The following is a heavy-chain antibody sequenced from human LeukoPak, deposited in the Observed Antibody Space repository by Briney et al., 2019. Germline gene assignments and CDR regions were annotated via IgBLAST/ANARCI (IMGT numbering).Heavy chain of an antibody. J-gene: IGHJ4*02. CDR1: GFTFTSYS. V-gene: IGHV3-7*01. CDR2: IKQDGSER. CDR3: ATNLDY. Sequence: GGSLRLSCAASGFTFTSYSMTWVRQAPGTGLEWVATIKQDGSERYYVDSVKGRFTISRDNAKNSLYLQMNSLRAEDTAVYYCATNLDYWGQGTLVTVSS.